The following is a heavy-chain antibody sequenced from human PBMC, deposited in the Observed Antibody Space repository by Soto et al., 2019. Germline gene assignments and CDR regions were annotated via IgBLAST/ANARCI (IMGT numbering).Heavy chain of an antibody. CDR2: IYYTGHT. V-gene: IGHV4-31*03. D-gene: IGHD1-1*01. CDR1: GVSINSGGYY. CDR3: ARGSQLERDALDI. Sequence: QVQLQESGPGLVKPSQTLSLTCSVSGVSINSGGYYWSWVRHHPGKGLEWIGYIYYTGHTFYNPSLKSRVAMSLDTSKNQFSLKLSSVTAADTAVYYCARGSQLERDALDIWGQGTMVTVSS. J-gene: IGHJ3*02.